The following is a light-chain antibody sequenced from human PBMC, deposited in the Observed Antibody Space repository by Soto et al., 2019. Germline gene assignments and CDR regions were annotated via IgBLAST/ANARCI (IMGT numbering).Light chain of an antibody. CDR2: GAS. CDR3: QQYGSLLT. CDR1: QSVSSSY. J-gene: IGKJ4*01. Sequence: EIVLTQSPGTLSLSPGERATLSCRASQSVSSSYLAWYQQKPGQAPRLLIYGASSRDTGIPDRFSGSGSGTDFTLTIIRLEPEDFAVYYCQQYGSLLTFGGGTKVEIK. V-gene: IGKV3-20*01.